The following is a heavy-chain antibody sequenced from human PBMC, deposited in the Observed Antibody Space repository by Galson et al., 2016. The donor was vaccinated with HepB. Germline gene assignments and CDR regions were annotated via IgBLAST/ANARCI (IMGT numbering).Heavy chain of an antibody. Sequence: LRLSCAASGFTFSAYSMHWVRQAPGKGLEWVASISGSGGDIYYADSARGRFTISRDNARNSLLLWMTTLRVEDTAVYYCVTERTQCWSQVNWFNGWGQGTLVTVSS. D-gene: IGHD3-10*02. J-gene: IGHJ5*02. V-gene: IGHV3-21*06. CDR3: VTERTQCWSQVNWFNG. CDR1: GFTFSAYS. CDR2: ISGSGGDI.